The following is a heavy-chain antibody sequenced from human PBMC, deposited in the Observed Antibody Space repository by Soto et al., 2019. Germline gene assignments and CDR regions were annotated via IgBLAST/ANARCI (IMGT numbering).Heavy chain of an antibody. Sequence: SETLSLTCTVSGDSISSGNKYWSWIRQPPGKGLEWIGYIFSSGTTYYNPSLKSRLTMSLDTSQNQFSLKLNSVTDADAAVYYCARVPSPFDYYYAMDVWGQGTTVTVSS. J-gene: IGHJ6*02. CDR2: IFSSGTT. CDR1: GDSISSGNKY. V-gene: IGHV4-30-4*01. D-gene: IGHD3-16*01. CDR3: ARVPSPFDYYYAMDV.